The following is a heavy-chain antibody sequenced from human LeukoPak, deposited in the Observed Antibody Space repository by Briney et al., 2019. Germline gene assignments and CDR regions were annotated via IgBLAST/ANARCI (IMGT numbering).Heavy chain of an antibody. D-gene: IGHD7-27*01. CDR2: ISSSSSYI. J-gene: IGHJ4*02. CDR3: AKKLGTTDY. V-gene: IGHV3-21*01. CDR1: GFTFSSYS. Sequence: GGSLRLSCAASGFTFSSYSMNWVRQAPGKGLEWVSSISSSSSYIYYADSVKGRFTISRDNAKNSLYLHMNSLRAEDTAVYYCAKKLGTTDYWGQGTLVTVSS.